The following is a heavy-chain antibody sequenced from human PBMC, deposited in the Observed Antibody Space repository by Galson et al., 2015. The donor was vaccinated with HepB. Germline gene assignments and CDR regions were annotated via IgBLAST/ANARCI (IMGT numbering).Heavy chain of an antibody. CDR2: IYSDGST. D-gene: IGHD4-23*01. CDR1: GFTVNSYY. J-gene: IGHJ6*02. Sequence: LRLSCAASGFTVNSYYMSWVRQAPGRGLEWVSFIYSDGSTYYADSVKGRFTISRDNSKNTLYLQMNSLRAEDTAVYYCARHDYGGNYYYGMDVWGQGTTVTVTS. V-gene: IGHV3-53*01. CDR3: ARHDYGGNYYYGMDV.